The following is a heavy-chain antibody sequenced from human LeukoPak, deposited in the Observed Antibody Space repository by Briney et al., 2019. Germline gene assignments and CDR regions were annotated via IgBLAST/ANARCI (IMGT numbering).Heavy chain of an antibody. CDR3: AKETGTYVPAARLDY. D-gene: IGHD2-2*01. V-gene: IGHV3-23*01. J-gene: IGHJ4*02. Sequence: GGSLRLSCAASGFSFSNSAMSWVRQAPGKGLEWVSTVSDISSITYYADSVKGRFTISRDNSKNTLYLQMNSLRAEDTAVYYCAKETGTYVPAARLDYWGQGTLVTVSS. CDR2: VSDISSIT. CDR1: GFSFSNSA.